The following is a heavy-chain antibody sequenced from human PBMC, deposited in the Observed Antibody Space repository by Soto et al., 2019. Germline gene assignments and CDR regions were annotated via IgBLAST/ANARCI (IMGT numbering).Heavy chain of an antibody. CDR3: ASPSHYYESSGSDY. J-gene: IGHJ4*02. Sequence: QVQLVQSGAEVKKPGSSVKVSCKASGGTFSSYAISWVRQAPGQGLEWMGGIIPIFGTANYAQKFQGRVTITADKSKSTVYMELGSLGSEDTAVYYCASPSHYYESSGSDYWGKGTLVTVST. CDR1: GGTFSSYA. CDR2: IIPIFGTA. V-gene: IGHV1-69*06. D-gene: IGHD3-22*01.